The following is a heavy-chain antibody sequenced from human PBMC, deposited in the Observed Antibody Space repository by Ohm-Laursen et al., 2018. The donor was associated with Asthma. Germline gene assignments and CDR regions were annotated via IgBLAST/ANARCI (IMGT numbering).Heavy chain of an antibody. CDR1: GFTVSSNY. Sequence: SLRLSCAASGFTVSSNYMSWVRQAPGKGLEWVSVIYSGGSTYYADSVKGRFTISRDNSKNTVYLQMNSLRAEDTAVYYCARGDYYDSSGSAFGYWGQGTLVTVSS. J-gene: IGHJ4*02. CDR2: IYSGGST. CDR3: ARGDYYDSSGSAFGY. V-gene: IGHV3-53*01. D-gene: IGHD3-22*01.